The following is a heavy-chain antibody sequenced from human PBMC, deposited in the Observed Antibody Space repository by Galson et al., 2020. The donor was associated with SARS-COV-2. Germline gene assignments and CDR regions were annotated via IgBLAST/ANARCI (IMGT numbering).Heavy chain of an antibody. CDR1: GFNFSNYI. D-gene: IGHD1-1*01. J-gene: IGHJ4*02. Sequence: GGSLRLSCAASGFNFSNYIMNWVRQAPGKGLEWVSGISGSGASAYYADSVTGRFTISRDNSKNTLYLQMNSLRVEDTAIYYCAKDWSTGTDFDYWGRGTLVTSSS. V-gene: IGHV3-23*01. CDR3: AKDWSTGTDFDY. CDR2: ISGSGASA.